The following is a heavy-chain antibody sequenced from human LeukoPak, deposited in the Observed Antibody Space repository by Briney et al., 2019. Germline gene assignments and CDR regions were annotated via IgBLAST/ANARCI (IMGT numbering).Heavy chain of an antibody. J-gene: IGHJ5*02. V-gene: IGHV4-59*08. CDR3: ARLPTRYNWFDP. CDR1: GGSISSYY. D-gene: IGHD5-24*01. Sequence: SETLSLTCTVSGGSISSYYWSWIRQPPGKGLEWIRYIYYSGSTNYNPSLKSRVTISVDTSKNQFSLKLSSVTAADTAVYYCARLPTRYNWFDPWGQGTLVTVSS. CDR2: IYYSGST.